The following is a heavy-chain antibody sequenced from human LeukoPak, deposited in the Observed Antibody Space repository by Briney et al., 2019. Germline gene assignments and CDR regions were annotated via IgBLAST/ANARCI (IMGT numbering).Heavy chain of an antibody. Sequence: ASETLSLTSTVSSGSISSSSYYWGWIRQPPGKGLEWIGSIYYSGSTYYNPSLKSRVTIPVDTSKNQFSLKLSSVTAADTAVYYCARVVVVAATHFDYWGQGTLVTVSS. CDR2: IYYSGST. CDR3: ARVVVVAATHFDY. D-gene: IGHD2-15*01. V-gene: IGHV4-39*07. CDR1: SGSISSSSYY. J-gene: IGHJ4*02.